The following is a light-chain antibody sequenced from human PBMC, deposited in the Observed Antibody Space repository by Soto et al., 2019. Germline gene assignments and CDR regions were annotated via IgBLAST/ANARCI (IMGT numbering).Light chain of an antibody. J-gene: IGKJ5*01. CDR3: QHFNSYPPT. V-gene: IGKV3-15*01. Sequence: VMTQSPCTLSLSPGERATLTCRASQSVSNNYLAWYQQKPGKAPRLLIYAASTRETGIPARFSGSGSGTDFTLTISSLQPEDFASYYCQHFNSYPPTFGQGTILEI. CDR2: AAS. CDR1: QSVSNN.